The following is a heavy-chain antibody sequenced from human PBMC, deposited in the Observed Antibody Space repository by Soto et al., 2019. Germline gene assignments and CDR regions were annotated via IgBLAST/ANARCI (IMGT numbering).Heavy chain of an antibody. J-gene: IGHJ5*02. V-gene: IGHV6-1*01. Sequence: SQTLSLTCGISGDSVSSNNTTWDWIRQSPSRGLEWLGRTYYRSRWYQDYADSVKGRITISADTAKNQFSLQLKSVIPGDTAVYYCARERTPYNWFDPWGQGTLVTSPQ. CDR3: ARERTPYNWFDP. CDR1: GDSVSSNNTT. CDR2: TYYRSRWYQ.